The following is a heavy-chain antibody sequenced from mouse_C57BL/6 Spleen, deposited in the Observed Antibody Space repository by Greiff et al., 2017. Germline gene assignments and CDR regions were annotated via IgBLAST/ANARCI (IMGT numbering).Heavy chain of an antibody. CDR1: GYTFTSYW. Sequence: QVQLQQPGAELVKPGASVKLSCKASGYTFTSYWMQWVKQRPGQGLEWIGEIDPSDSYTNYNQKFKGKATLTVDTSSSTAYMQLSSLTSEDSAVYYCARPYGNYEGFAYWGQGTLVTVSA. D-gene: IGHD2-1*01. V-gene: IGHV1-50*01. CDR3: ARPYGNYEGFAY. CDR2: IDPSDSYT. J-gene: IGHJ3*01.